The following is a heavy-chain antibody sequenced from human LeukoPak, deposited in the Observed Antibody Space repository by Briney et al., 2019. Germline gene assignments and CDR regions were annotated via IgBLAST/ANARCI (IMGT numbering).Heavy chain of an antibody. V-gene: IGHV3-74*01. CDR1: GFTFSSYG. CDR3: ARGRPHGNDY. D-gene: IGHD4-23*01. J-gene: IGHJ4*02. CDR2: IASDGSST. Sequence: GGSLRLSCAASGFTFSSYGMNWVRQAPGKGLVWVSRIASDGSSTTYADSVKGRFSISRDNAKNTLYLQMNSLRVEDMAVYYCARGRPHGNDYWGQGTLVTVSS.